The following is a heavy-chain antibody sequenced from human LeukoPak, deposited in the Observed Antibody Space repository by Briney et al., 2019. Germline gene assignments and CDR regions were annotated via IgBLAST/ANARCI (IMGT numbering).Heavy chain of an antibody. Sequence: PSETLSLTCTVSGGSISSYYWSWLRQPPGKGLEWIGYIYYSGGTYYNPSLRSRLSMSLDTSRNQFSLRRSSVTAADTAVYYCAVTGSYTTTLHYWGQGTLVTVSS. V-gene: IGHV4-59*04. D-gene: IGHD2-2*02. CDR3: AVTGSYTTTLHY. J-gene: IGHJ4*02. CDR2: IYYSGGT. CDR1: GGSISSYY.